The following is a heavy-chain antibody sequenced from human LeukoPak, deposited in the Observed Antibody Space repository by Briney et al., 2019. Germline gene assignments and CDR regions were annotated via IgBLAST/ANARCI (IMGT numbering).Heavy chain of an antibody. CDR2: ISSSSSYI. J-gene: IGHJ3*02. CDR3: ARTPRGVNAFDI. V-gene: IGHV3-21*01. D-gene: IGHD4-23*01. CDR1: GFTFSSYS. Sequence: GGSLRLSCAASGFTFSSYSMNWVRQAPGKGLEWVSSISSSSSYIYYADSVKGRFTISRDNAKNSLYLQMNSLRAEDTAVYYCARTPRGVNAFDIWGQGKMVTVSS.